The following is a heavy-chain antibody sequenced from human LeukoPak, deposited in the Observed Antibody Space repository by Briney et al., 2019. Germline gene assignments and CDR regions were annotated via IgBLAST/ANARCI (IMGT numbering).Heavy chain of an antibody. CDR3: ARDHVYYYGSGSYYRWFDP. V-gene: IGHV4-59*01. D-gene: IGHD3-10*01. J-gene: IGHJ5*02. CDR1: GGSISSYY. Sequence: SETLSLTCTVSGGSISSYYWSWIRQPPGKGLEWIGYIYYSGSTNYNPSLKSRVTISVDTSKNQLSLKLSSVTAADTAVYYCARDHVYYYGSGSYYRWFDPWGQGTLVTVSS. CDR2: IYYSGST.